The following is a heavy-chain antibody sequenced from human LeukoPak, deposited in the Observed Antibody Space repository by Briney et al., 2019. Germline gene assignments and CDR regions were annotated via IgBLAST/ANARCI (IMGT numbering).Heavy chain of an antibody. D-gene: IGHD2-2*02. CDR2: FDPEDGET. V-gene: IGHV1-24*01. Sequence: ASVKVSCKVSGYTLTELSMHWVRQAPGKGLEWMGGFDPEDGETIYAQKFQGRVTMTEDTSTDTAYMELSSVRSEDTAVYYCATLSAEYQLLYGWFDPWGQGTLVTVSS. CDR3: ATLSAEYQLLYGWFDP. CDR1: GYTLTELS. J-gene: IGHJ5*02.